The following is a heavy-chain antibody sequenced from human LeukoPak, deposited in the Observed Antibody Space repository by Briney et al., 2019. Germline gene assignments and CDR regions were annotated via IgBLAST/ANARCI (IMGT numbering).Heavy chain of an antibody. CDR1: GGSISSYY. CDR2: IYYSGST. V-gene: IGHV4-59*08. Sequence: PSETLSLTCTVSGGSISSYYWSWIRQPPGKGLEWIGYIYYSGSTNYNPSLKSRVTISVDTSKNQFSLKLSSVTAADTAVYYCARQLEYYYDSSGYHFDYWGQGTLVTVSS. J-gene: IGHJ4*02. CDR3: ARQLEYYYDSSGYHFDY. D-gene: IGHD3-22*01.